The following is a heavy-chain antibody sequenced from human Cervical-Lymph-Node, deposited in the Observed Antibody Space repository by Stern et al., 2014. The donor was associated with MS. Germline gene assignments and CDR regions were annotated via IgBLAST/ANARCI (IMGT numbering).Heavy chain of an antibody. CDR2: LSHAVSNK. D-gene: IGHD3-3*01. CDR1: GFTFSSYA. V-gene: IGHV3-30-3*01. J-gene: IGHJ6*02. Sequence: QVQLVESGGGVVQPGRSLRLSCAASGFTFSSYAMHWVRPAPGQGLEWGAVLSHAVSNKYYADSVKGRFTISRDNSKNTLYLQMNSLRAEDTAVYYCARANYDFWSGYPDFHYYGMDVWGQGTTVTVSS. CDR3: ARANYDFWSGYPDFHYYGMDV.